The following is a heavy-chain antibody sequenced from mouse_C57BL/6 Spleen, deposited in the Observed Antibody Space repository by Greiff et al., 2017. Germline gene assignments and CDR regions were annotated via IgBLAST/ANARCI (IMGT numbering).Heavy chain of an antibody. Sequence: EVMLVESGGGLVKPGGSLKLSCAASGFTFSSYAMSWVRQTPEKRLEWVATISDGGSYTYYPDNVKGRFTISRDNAKNNLYLQMSHLKSEDTAMYYCARENYYGSSYVSPFDYWGQGTTLTVSS. D-gene: IGHD1-1*01. CDR2: ISDGGSYT. CDR1: GFTFSSYA. V-gene: IGHV5-4*01. CDR3: ARENYYGSSYVSPFDY. J-gene: IGHJ2*01.